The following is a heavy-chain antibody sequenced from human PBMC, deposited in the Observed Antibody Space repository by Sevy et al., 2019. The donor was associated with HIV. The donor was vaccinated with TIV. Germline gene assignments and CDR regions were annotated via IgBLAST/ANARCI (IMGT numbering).Heavy chain of an antibody. J-gene: IGHJ3*02. D-gene: IGHD1-7*01. V-gene: IGHV1-69*06. CDR3: AITGTSGRDAFDI. CDR2: IIPIFGTA. CDR1: GGTFSSYA. Sequence: ASVKVSCKASGGTFSSYAISWVRQAPGQGLEWMGGIIPIFGTANYAQKFQGRVTITADKSTSTAYMELSSLRSEDTAVYYCAITGTSGRDAFDIRGQGTMITVSS.